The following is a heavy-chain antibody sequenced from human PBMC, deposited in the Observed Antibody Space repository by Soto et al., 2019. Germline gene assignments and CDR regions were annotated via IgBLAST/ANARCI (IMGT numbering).Heavy chain of an antibody. D-gene: IGHD3-10*01. CDR2: ILNDGSNR. Sequence: QVQLVESGGGVVQPGRSLRLSCAASGFTFSNYRMHWVRQAPGKGLEWVAVILNDGSNRYHADSVKDRFTISRDNSKNMLYLQMNSLRAEDKAVYYCARDDEYSGNGMDVWGQGTTVTVS. J-gene: IGHJ6*02. CDR1: GFTFSNYR. V-gene: IGHV3-33*01. CDR3: ARDDEYSGNGMDV.